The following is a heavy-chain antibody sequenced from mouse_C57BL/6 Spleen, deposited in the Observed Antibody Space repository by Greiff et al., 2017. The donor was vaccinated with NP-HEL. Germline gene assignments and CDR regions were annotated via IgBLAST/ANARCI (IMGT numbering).Heavy chain of an antibody. Sequence: SGASVKISCKASGYAFSSSWMNWVKQRPGKGLEWIGRIYPGDGDTNYNGKFKGKATLTADKSSSTAYMQRSSLTSEDAAVYFCARRGIYYYGSSYDYYAMDYWGQGTSGTGSS. D-gene: IGHD1-1*01. CDR2: IYPGDGDT. CDR1: GYAFSSSW. J-gene: IGHJ4*01. CDR3: ARRGIYYYGSSYDYYAMDY. V-gene: IGHV1-82*01.